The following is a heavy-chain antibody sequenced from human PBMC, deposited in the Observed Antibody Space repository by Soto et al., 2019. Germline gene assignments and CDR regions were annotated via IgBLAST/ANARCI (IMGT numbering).Heavy chain of an antibody. CDR3: ARVGATLGHAFDI. CDR1: GGSFSGYY. J-gene: IGHJ3*02. V-gene: IGHV4-34*01. D-gene: IGHD1-26*01. CDR2: INHSGST. Sequence: AETLALTWAVYGGSFSGYYWSWIRQPPGKGLEWIGEINHSGSTNYNPSLKSRVTISVDTSTSTAYMELSSLRSEDTAVYYCARVGATLGHAFDIWGQGTMVTVSS.